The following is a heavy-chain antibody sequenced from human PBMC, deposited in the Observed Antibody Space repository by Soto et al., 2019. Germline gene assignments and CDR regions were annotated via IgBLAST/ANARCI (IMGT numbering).Heavy chain of an antibody. CDR1: GFTFSRYA. V-gene: IGHV3-23*01. CDR3: AKVWFHS. J-gene: IGHJ5*02. D-gene: IGHD3-10*01. Sequence: GGSLRLSCAASGFTFSRYAMIWVRQTPGKGLEWVSVIGGDGASTFYADSVKGRFTISRDNSKNVLYLQMNSLRADDTAVYFCAKVWFHSWGQGALVTVSS. CDR2: IGGDGAST.